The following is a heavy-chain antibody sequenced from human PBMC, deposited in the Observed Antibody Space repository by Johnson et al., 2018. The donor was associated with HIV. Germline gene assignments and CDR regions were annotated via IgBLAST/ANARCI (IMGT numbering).Heavy chain of an antibody. CDR1: GFTFDDYG. Sequence: VQLVESGGGVVRPGGSLRLSCAASGFTFDDYGMSWVRQAPGKGLAWVSGINWNGGRTGYADSLKGRFTISSDNAKNSLYLQMNSLSAEDTALYYRAREEPRDNDAFDIWGQGTMVTVSS. D-gene: IGHD1-1*01. V-gene: IGHV3-20*04. CDR2: INWNGGRT. CDR3: AREEPRDNDAFDI. J-gene: IGHJ3*02.